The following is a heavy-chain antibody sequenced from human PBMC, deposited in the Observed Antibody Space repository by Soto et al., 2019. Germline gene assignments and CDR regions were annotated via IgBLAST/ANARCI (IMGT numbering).Heavy chain of an antibody. CDR1: GFTLDDYS. V-gene: IGHV3-9*01. Sequence: FLSLSFAASGFTLDDYSMHWVRQAPGKGLEWVSGISWNSGSIGYADSVKGRFTISRDNAKNSLYLQMNSLRAEDTALYYCAKASTVALDALDIWGQGTMVTVSS. J-gene: IGHJ3*02. CDR3: AKASTVALDALDI. D-gene: IGHD6-19*01. CDR2: ISWNSGSI.